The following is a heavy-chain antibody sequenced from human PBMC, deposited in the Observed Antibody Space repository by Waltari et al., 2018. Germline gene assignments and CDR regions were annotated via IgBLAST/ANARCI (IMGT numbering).Heavy chain of an antibody. CDR2: ISWDGGST. V-gene: IGHV3-43D*03. Sequence: EVQLVESGGVVVQPGGSLRLSCADSGFPFDDYAMHWVRQAPGKGLEWVSLISWDGGSTYYADSVKGRFTISRDNSKNSLYLQMNSLRAEDTALYYCAKAPNYYYMDVWGKGTTVTVSS. CDR1: GFPFDDYA. CDR3: AKAPNYYYMDV. J-gene: IGHJ6*03.